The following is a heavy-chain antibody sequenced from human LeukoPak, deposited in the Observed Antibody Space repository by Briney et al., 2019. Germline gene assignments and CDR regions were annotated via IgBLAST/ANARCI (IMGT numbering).Heavy chain of an antibody. D-gene: IGHD3-9*01. Sequence: KASETLSITCTVSGGSISSSSYYWGWIRQPPGKGLGWIGSIYYSGSTYYNPSLKSRVTISVDTSKNQFSLKLSSVTAADTAVYYCARQSTGLRYFDWLFSGYGMDVWGQGTTVTVSS. V-gene: IGHV4-39*01. CDR3: ARQSTGLRYFDWLFSGYGMDV. CDR2: IYYSGST. CDR1: GGSISSSSYY. J-gene: IGHJ6*02.